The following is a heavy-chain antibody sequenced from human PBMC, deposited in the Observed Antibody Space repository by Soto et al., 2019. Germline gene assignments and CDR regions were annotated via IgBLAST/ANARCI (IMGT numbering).Heavy chain of an antibody. CDR3: VKDMDGYNFQNFDY. CDR2: ISWNSNHI. Sequence: GGSLRLSCAASGFVFDNHAMHWVRQAPGKGLEWVSGISWNSNHIAYADSVRGRFTISRDNAKNSLYLQMNSLTAEDTALYYCVKDMDGYNFQNFDYWGQGTLVTVSS. V-gene: IGHV3-9*01. J-gene: IGHJ4*02. D-gene: IGHD5-12*01. CDR1: GFVFDNHA.